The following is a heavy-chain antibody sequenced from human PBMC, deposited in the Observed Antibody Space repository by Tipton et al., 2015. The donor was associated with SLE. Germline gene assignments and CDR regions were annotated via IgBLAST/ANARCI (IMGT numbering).Heavy chain of an antibody. CDR1: GGSFSGYY. J-gene: IGHJ6*03. Sequence: TLSLTCAVDGGSFSGYYWSWIRQPPGKGLEWIGEINHSGSTNYNPSLKSRVTISVDTSKNQFSLKVSSVTAADTAVYFCARGFTYYDFWSGYSRNYYMDVWGKGTTVTVSS. V-gene: IGHV4-34*01. D-gene: IGHD3-3*01. CDR2: INHSGST. CDR3: ARGFTYYDFWSGYSRNYYMDV.